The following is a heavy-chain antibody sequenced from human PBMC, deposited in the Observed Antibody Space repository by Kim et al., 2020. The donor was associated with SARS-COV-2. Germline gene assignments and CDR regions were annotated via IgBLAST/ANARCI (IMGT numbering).Heavy chain of an antibody. CDR2: INHSGST. CDR3: ARGPGGYCSSTSCYFHYY. Sequence: SETLSLTCAVYGGSFSGYYWSWIRQPPGKGLEWIGEINHSGSTNYNPSLKSRVTISVDTSKNQFSLKLSSVTAADTAVYYCARGPGGYCSSTSCYFHYY. J-gene: IGHJ6*01. V-gene: IGHV4-34*01. CDR1: GGSFSGYY. D-gene: IGHD2-2*01.